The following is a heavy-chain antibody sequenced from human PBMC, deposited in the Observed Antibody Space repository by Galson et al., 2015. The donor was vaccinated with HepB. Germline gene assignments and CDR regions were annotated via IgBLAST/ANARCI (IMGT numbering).Heavy chain of an antibody. D-gene: IGHD3-10*01. J-gene: IGHJ5*02. CDR1: GFTFSSYS. CDR3: ARTTTMVRGNWFDP. V-gene: IGHV3-21*01. Sequence: SLRLSCAASGFTFSSYSMNWVRQAPGKGLEWVSSISSSSSYIYYADSVKGRFTISRDNAKNSLYLQMNSLRAEDTAVYYCARTTTMVRGNWFDPWGQGTLVTVSS. CDR2: ISSSSSYI.